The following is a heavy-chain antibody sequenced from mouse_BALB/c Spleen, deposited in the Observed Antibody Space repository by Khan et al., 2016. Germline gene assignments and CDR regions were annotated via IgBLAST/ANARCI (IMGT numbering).Heavy chain of an antibody. J-gene: IGHJ1*01. CDR1: GFTFSDYY. CDR3: ARTYGNYGYVDV. D-gene: IGHD1-1*02. CDR2: ISDGGAYT. Sequence: EVELVESGGGLVKPGGSLKLSCAASGFTFSDYYMYWVRQTPEKRLEWVATISDGGAYTYYPDSVKGRFTISRDNAKNNLYLQMSSLKSEDTAMYYCARTYGNYGYVDVWGAGTTVTVSS. V-gene: IGHV5-4*02.